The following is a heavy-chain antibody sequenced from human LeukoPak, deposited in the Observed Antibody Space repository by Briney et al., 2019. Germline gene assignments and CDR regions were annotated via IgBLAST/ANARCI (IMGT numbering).Heavy chain of an antibody. CDR1: GFTFSSYG. CDR2: ISGSGDST. J-gene: IGHJ4*02. Sequence: GGSLRLSCAASGFTFSSYGMSWVRQAPGKGLEWVSAISGSGDSTYYADSVKGRFTISRDNSKNTLYLQMNSLRAEDTAVYYCAKEIRSCRYNCFFDYWGQGTLVTVSS. D-gene: IGHD5-24*01. CDR3: AKEIRSCRYNCFFDY. V-gene: IGHV3-23*01.